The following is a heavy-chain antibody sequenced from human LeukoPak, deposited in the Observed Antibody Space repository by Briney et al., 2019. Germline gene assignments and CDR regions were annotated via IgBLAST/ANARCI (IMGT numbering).Heavy chain of an antibody. CDR3: ARGITVTGHFDY. V-gene: IGHV4-39*01. D-gene: IGHD6-19*01. CDR2: INYSGST. Sequence: SQTLSLTWTVSGDSISSSSYYWGWIRQPPGKGLEWVGSINYSGSTHYTPSLKSRVTICVDTSKNQFALKRSSVTAADTAVYYCARGITVTGHFDYWGQETLVTVSS. J-gene: IGHJ4*02. CDR1: GDSISSSSYY.